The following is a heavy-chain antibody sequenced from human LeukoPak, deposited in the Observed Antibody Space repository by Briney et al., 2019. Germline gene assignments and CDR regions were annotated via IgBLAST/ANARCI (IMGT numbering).Heavy chain of an antibody. J-gene: IGHJ4*02. D-gene: IGHD6-13*01. Sequence: GRSLRLSCAASAFTFDDYAMHWVRHAPGKGLEWVSGISWNSGSIGYADSVKGRFTISRDNAKNSLYLQMNSLRAEDTALYYCAKGRSSSWSYYFDYWGQGTLVTVSS. CDR1: AFTFDDYA. CDR3: AKGRSSSWSYYFDY. V-gene: IGHV3-9*01. CDR2: ISWNSGSI.